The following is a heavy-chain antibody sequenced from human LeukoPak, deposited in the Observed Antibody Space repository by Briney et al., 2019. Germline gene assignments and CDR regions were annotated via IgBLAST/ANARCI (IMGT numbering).Heavy chain of an antibody. V-gene: IGHV4-59*01. CDR1: GGSISSYY. CDR3: ARDREGPYGMDV. D-gene: IGHD1-26*01. J-gene: IGHJ6*02. CDR2: IYYSGST. Sequence: SETLSLTCTVSGGSISSYYWSWLRQPPGKGLEWLGYIYYSGSTNYNPSLKSRVTISVDTSKNQFSLKLSSVTAADTAVYYCARDREGPYGMDVWGQGTTVTVSS.